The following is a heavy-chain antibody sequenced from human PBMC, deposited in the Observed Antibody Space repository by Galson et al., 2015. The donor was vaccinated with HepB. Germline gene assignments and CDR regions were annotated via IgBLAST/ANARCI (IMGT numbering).Heavy chain of an antibody. V-gene: IGHV3-23*01. J-gene: IGHJ5*02. D-gene: IGHD2-15*01. CDR1: GFTFSSYA. CDR2: ISGSGGST. Sequence: SLRLSCAASGFTFSSYAMSWVRQAPGKGLEWVSAISGSGGSTYYADSVKGRFTISRDNSKNTLYLQMNSLRAEDTAVYYCAKGKVDTPRERTGRVAVGLRNWFDPWGQGTLVTVSS. CDR3: AKGKVDTPRERTGRVAVGLRNWFDP.